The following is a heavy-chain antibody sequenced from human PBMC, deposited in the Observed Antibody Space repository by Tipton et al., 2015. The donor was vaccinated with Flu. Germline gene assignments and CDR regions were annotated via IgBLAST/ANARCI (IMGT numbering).Heavy chain of an antibody. Sequence: LSCTVSGYSISSGYYWGWIRQPPGKGLEWIGSIYHSGSTYYNPSLKSRVTISVDTSKNQFSLKLSSVTAADTAVYYCARDPNSSSWSPPWGQGTLVTVSS. CDR1: GYSISSGYY. J-gene: IGHJ5*02. D-gene: IGHD6-13*01. CDR3: ARDPNSSSWSPP. V-gene: IGHV4-38-2*02. CDR2: IYHSGST.